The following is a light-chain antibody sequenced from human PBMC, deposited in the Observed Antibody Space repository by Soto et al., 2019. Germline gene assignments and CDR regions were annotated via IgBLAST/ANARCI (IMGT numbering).Light chain of an antibody. CDR2: GAS. Sequence: EIVLTQSPGTLSLSPGERATLSCRASQSVSSSYLAWYQQKPGQAPRLLIYGASSRATGIPDRFSGSWSGTDFTITISRLAPEDFAVYYCQQDGSSPLLTLGGGTKVEIK. V-gene: IGKV3-20*01. CDR3: QQDGSSPLLT. CDR1: QSVSSSY. J-gene: IGKJ4*01.